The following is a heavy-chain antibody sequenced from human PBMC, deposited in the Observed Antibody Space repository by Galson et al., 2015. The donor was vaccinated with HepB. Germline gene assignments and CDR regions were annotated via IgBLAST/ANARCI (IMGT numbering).Heavy chain of an antibody. D-gene: IGHD6-19*01. CDR3: AIAGGYTSGSDY. CDR2: ISASGDST. V-gene: IGHV3-23*01. J-gene: IGHJ4*02. CDR1: GFTFSSYA. Sequence: SLRLSCAASGFTFSSYAMTWVRQAPGKGLEWVSSISASGDSTYYADSVKGWFTISRDNSKNTLYLQVNSLRAEDTAVYYCAIAGGYTSGSDYWGQGTLVTVSS.